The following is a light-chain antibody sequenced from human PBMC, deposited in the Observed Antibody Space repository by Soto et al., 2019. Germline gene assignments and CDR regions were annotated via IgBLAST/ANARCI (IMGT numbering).Light chain of an antibody. CDR2: GAS. CDR1: QSVSSSY. Sequence: EIVLTQSPGTLSLSPGERATLSCRASQSVSSSYLAWYQQKPGQAPRLLIYGASSRATGIPDRFSGSGSGTDFTLIISRLEPEDFAVYYCQHYGDSPRTFGQGTKVDIK. V-gene: IGKV3-20*01. J-gene: IGKJ1*01. CDR3: QHYGDSPRT.